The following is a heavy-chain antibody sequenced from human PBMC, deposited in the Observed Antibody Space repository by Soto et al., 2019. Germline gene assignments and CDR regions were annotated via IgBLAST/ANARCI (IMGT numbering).Heavy chain of an antibody. V-gene: IGHV5-51*01. CDR3: ARSRLEVVAATRYYFDY. J-gene: IGHJ4*02. CDR1: GYSFTSYW. CDR2: IYPGDSDT. Sequence: GESLKISCKGSGYSFTSYWIGWVRQMPVKGLEWMGIIYPGDSDTRYSPSFQGQVTISADKSISTAYLQWSSLKASDTAMYYCARSRLEVVAATRYYFDYWGQGTLVTVSS. D-gene: IGHD2-15*01.